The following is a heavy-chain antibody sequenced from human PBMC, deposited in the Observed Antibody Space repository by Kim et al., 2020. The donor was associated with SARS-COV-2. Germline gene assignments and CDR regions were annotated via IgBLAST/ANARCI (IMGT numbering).Heavy chain of an antibody. V-gene: IGHV3-48*03. CDR3: ARARGSSWAGEYYFGY. J-gene: IGHJ4*02. D-gene: IGHD6-13*01. CDR2: ISSSGRTI. CDR1: GFTFSSYE. Sequence: GGSLRLSCAASGFTFSSYEMHWVRQAPGMGLEWVSYISSSGRTIYYADSVKGRFTSSRDKAKNSLYLQMNSLRAADAAVYYCARARGSSWAGEYYFGYWGQRTLCNVTP.